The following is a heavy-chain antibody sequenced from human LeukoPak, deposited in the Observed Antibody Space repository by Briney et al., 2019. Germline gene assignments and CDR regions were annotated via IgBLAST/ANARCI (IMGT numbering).Heavy chain of an antibody. Sequence: SETLSLTCTVSGGSVSSGSYYWSWIRQPPGKGLEWIGYIYYSGSTNYNPSLKSRVTISVDTSKNQFSLKLSSVTAADTAVYYCARRYCSGGSCYCDNWFDPWGQGTLVTVPS. CDR2: IYYSGST. J-gene: IGHJ5*02. D-gene: IGHD2-15*01. V-gene: IGHV4-61*01. CDR1: GGSVSSGSYY. CDR3: ARRYCSGGSCYCDNWFDP.